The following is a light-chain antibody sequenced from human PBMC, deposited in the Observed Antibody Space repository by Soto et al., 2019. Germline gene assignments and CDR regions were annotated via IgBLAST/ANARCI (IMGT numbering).Light chain of an antibody. CDR3: QSYDASVSGSGVI. CDR2: GNI. Sequence: QSVLTPPPSVSGAPGQRVTISCTGRSSNIGAGYDVHWYQQLPGAAPKLLIYGNINRPSGVPDRFSGSKSGTSASLAITGLLAEDEGDYYCQSYDASVSGSGVIFGGGTKVTVL. J-gene: IGLJ2*01. CDR1: SSNIGAGYD. V-gene: IGLV1-40*01.